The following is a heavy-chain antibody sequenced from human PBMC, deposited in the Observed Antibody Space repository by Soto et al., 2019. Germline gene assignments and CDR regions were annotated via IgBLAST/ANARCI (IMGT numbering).Heavy chain of an antibody. CDR2: ISSSSSYI. D-gene: IGHD2-15*01. J-gene: IGHJ4*02. CDR3: ARLGYCSGGSCYSSGY. V-gene: IGHV3-21*01. CDR1: VFTFSIYS. Sequence: GGSLGLCCATSVFTFSIYSMTWVRQAPGKGLEWVSSISSSSSYIYYADSVKGRFTISRDNAKNSLYMQMNSLRAEDTAVYYCARLGYCSGGSCYSSGYWGQGTLVTVS.